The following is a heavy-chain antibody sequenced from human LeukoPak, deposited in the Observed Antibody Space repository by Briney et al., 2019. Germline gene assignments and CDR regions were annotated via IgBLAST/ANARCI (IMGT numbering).Heavy chain of an antibody. Sequence: SETLSLTCTVSGASISSYYWSWIRQPPGKGLEWIGYIYYSGSTNYNPSLESRVTISVDTSKNQFSLKVSSVTAADTAVYYCARVFDSGSQAYFYYMDVWGKGTTVTIFS. V-gene: IGHV4-59*01. CDR1: GASISSYY. J-gene: IGHJ6*03. D-gene: IGHD3-10*01. CDR3: ARVFDSGSQAYFYYMDV. CDR2: IYYSGST.